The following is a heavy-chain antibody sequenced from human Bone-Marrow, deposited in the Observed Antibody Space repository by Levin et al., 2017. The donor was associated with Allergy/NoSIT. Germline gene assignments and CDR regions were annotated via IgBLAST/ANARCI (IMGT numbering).Heavy chain of an antibody. CDR1: GFTFSSYA. V-gene: IGHV3-23*01. CDR2: ISGSGGST. D-gene: IGHD3-22*01. J-gene: IGHJ4*02. CDR3: AKPRWSITMIVVDIPDAAYYFDY. Sequence: PGGSLRLSCAASGFTFSSYAMSWVRQAPGKGLEWVSAISGSGGSTYYADSVKGRFTISRDNSKNTLYLQMNSLRAEDTAVYYCAKPRWSITMIVVDIPDAAYYFDYWGQGTLVTVSS.